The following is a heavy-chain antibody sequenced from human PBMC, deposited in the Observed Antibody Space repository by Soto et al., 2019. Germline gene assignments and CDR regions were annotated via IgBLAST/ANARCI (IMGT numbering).Heavy chain of an antibody. CDR3: ARDLPRGYSYGYYFDY. J-gene: IGHJ4*02. V-gene: IGHV3-7*01. Sequence: GGSLRLSCAASGFTFSSYWMSWVRQAPGKGLEWVANIKQDGSEKYYVDSVKGRFTISRDNAKNSLYLQMNSLRAEDTAVYYCARDLPRGYSYGYYFDYWGQGTLVTVSS. CDR1: GFTFSSYW. CDR2: IKQDGSEK. D-gene: IGHD5-18*01.